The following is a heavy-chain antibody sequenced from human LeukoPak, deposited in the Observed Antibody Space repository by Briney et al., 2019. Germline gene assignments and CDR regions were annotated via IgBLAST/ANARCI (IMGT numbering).Heavy chain of an antibody. D-gene: IGHD6-13*01. CDR3: ATSYHSSSPEPLASP. Sequence: SETLSLTCTVSGGSISSGGYYWSWIRQPPGKGLEWIGYIYHSGSTYYNPSLKSRVTISVDRSKNQFSLKLSSVTAADTAVYYCATSYHSSSPEPLASPWGQGTLVTVSS. CDR1: GGSISSGGYY. J-gene: IGHJ5*02. V-gene: IGHV4-30-2*01. CDR2: IYHSGST.